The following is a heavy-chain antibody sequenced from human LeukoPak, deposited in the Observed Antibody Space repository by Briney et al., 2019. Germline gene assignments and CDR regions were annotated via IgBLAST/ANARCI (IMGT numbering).Heavy chain of an antibody. CDR3: AKESSQWLVPY. CDR2: ITGNGGST. CDR1: GFTFSTYA. V-gene: IGHV3-23*01. J-gene: IGHJ4*02. D-gene: IGHD6-19*01. Sequence: GGSLRLSCAASGFTFSTYAMTWVRQAPGKGLDWVSGITGNGGSTYYAGSVKGRFTISRDNSKNTLYLQMDSLRAEDTAVYYCAKESSQWLVPYWDRGTLVTVSS.